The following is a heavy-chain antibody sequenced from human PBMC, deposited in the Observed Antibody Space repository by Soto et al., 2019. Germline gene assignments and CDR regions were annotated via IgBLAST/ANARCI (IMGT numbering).Heavy chain of an antibody. D-gene: IGHD6-19*01. CDR3: AKSLYYSYSSGLWDYFDY. CDR1: GFAFSKYA. V-gene: IGHV3-23*01. Sequence: GGSLRLSCAASGFAFSKYAMSWGRQAPGKGLEWVSSISGGGGSTYYADSVKGRFTISRDNSKNTLYLQMNSLRAEDTALYYCAKSLYYSYSSGLWDYFDYWGQGTLVAVSS. CDR2: ISGGGGST. J-gene: IGHJ4*02.